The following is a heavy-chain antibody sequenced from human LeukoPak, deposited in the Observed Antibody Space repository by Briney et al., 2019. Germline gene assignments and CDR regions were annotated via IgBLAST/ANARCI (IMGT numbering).Heavy chain of an antibody. Sequence: PGGSLQISCSSSGFTFTRYWIGWVRPLPGKGVEGMGIIYPGDYDTRYSPPFQRQVTISPDKSIYAAYLQWSSLKASYTAMYYCARQGGIYGYFDYWGQGTLVTVS. V-gene: IGHV5-51*01. D-gene: IGHD1-26*01. CDR2: IYPGDYDT. CDR1: GFTFTRYW. J-gene: IGHJ4*02. CDR3: ARQGGIYGYFDY.